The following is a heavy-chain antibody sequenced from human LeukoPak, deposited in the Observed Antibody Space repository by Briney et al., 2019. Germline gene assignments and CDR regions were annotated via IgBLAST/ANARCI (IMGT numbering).Heavy chain of an antibody. J-gene: IGHJ6*03. CDR1: GGTFRTHA. CDR2: IIPTFGTP. CDR3: ASANSGSPAFSYMDV. Sequence: VASVKVSCKASGGTFRTHAISWVRQAPGQGLEWMGGIIPTFGTPTYAQRFQGRVTITTDDSTSTAYMELGSLRSDDTAVFYCASANSGSPAFSYMDVWGKGTTVTVSS. V-gene: IGHV1-69*05. D-gene: IGHD3-10*01.